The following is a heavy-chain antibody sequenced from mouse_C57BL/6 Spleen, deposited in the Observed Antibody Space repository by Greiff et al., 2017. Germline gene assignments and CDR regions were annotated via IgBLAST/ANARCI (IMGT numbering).Heavy chain of an antibody. CDR3: ARQLTFDY. CDR1: GYTFTSYD. CDR2: IYPRDGST. D-gene: IGHD3-2*02. V-gene: IGHV1-85*01. J-gene: IGHJ2*01. Sequence: VQLQQSGPELVKPGASVKLSCKASGYTFTSYDINWVKQRPGQGLEWIGWIYPRDGSTTYNEKFKGKATLTVDTSSSTAYMELHSLTSEDSAVYFCARQLTFDYWGQGTTRTVSS.